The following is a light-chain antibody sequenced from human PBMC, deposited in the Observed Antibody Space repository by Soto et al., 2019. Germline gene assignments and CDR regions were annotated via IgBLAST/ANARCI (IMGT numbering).Light chain of an antibody. CDR1: QSVTANY. Sequence: EIALTQSPGTLSLSPGERATLSCRASQSVTANYLAWYQQRPGQPPRLLIYAASIRSTGVPDRFSGSGSGTDFTLTISRLEPEDFAVYYCLQYGVPLWTFGQGTTVEIK. V-gene: IGKV3-20*01. J-gene: IGKJ1*01. CDR3: LQYGVPLWT. CDR2: AAS.